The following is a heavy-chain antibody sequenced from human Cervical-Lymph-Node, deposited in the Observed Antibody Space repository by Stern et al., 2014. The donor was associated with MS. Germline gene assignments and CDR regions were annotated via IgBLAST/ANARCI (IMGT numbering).Heavy chain of an antibody. CDR1: GGV. Sequence: VQLVESGADVKKPGSAVRVSCKASGGVSWLRQAPGQGLEYMGGIICPVGTAHYAQRFQGRLTITADTSRNTTYMELRSLRSDDTAVYYCARGTGDNWFDPWGQGTLVSVSS. D-gene: IGHD3-10*01. CDR3: ARGTGDNWFDP. CDR2: IICPVGTA. V-gene: IGHV1-69*06. J-gene: IGHJ5*02.